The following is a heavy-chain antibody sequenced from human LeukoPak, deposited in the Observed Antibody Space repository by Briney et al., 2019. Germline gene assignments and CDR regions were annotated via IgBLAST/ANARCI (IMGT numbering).Heavy chain of an antibody. CDR1: GFTFSSYI. CDR2: ISSNGGST. J-gene: IGHJ5*02. CDR3: VKDDSYYYDSTTYVA. Sequence: TGGSLRLSCSASGFTFSSYIMHWVRQAPGKGLEYVSAISSNGGSTYYADSVKGRFTISRDNSKNTLYLQMSSLRGGDTAVYYCVKDDSYYYDSTTYVAWGQGTLVTVSS. V-gene: IGHV3-64D*06. D-gene: IGHD3-22*01.